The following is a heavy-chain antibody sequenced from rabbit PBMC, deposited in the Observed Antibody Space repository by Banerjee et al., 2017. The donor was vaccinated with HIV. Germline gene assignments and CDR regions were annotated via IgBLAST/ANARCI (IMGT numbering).Heavy chain of an antibody. J-gene: IGHJ2*01. CDR2: IYTGSTGST. D-gene: IGHD7-1*01. V-gene: IGHV1S40*01. CDR3: ARVGYAGYVDAFDP. CDR1: GFSFSGSYW. Sequence: QSLEESGGDLVKPGASLTLTCTASGFSFSGSYWICWVRQAPGKGLEWIACIYTGSTGSTYYASWAKGRFTISKTSSTTVTLQMTSLTAADTATYFCARVGYAGYVDAFDPWGPGTLVTVS.